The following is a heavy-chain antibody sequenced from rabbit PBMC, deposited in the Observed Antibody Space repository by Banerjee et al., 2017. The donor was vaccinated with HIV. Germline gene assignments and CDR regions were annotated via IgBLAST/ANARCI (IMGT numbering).Heavy chain of an antibody. V-gene: IGHV1S7*01. J-gene: IGHJ4*01. CDR1: GFTFSSYW. Sequence: QSLEESGGDLVKPEGSLTLTCKASGFTFSSYWMSWVRQAPGKGLGWIGIIYAGKGRTDYASWVNGRFTISSDNAQNTVDLQMNSLTAADTATYFCARASTMSIDSYFLWGPGTLVTVS. D-gene: IGHD2-1*01. CDR2: IYAGKGRT. CDR3: ARASTMSIDSYFL.